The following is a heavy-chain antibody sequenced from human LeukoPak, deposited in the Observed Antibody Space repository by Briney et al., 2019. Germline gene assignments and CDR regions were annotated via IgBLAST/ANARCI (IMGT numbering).Heavy chain of an antibody. D-gene: IGHD3-10*01. CDR1: GFTFSSYG. CDR2: ITGSGGST. J-gene: IGHJ4*02. V-gene: IGHV3-23*01. CDR3: AKENRFGEFGVFDY. Sequence: LAGGSLRLSCAAPGFTFSSYGMSWVRQAPGKGLEWVSAITGSGGSTYYADSVKGRFTISRDNSKNTLYLQMNSLRAEDTAVHYCAKENRFGEFGVFDYWGQGNLVTVSS.